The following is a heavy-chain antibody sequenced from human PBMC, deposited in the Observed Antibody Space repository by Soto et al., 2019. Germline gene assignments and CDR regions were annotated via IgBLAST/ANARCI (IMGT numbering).Heavy chain of an antibody. Sequence: PSSTXSLTWSFYVWSFRGYYCSWIRQPPGKGLEWIGEINHSGSTNYNPSLKSRVTISVDTSKNQLSLKLSSVTAADTAAYSCARRSRTKPWLETWGPGTLLTVYS. J-gene: IGHJ4*02. V-gene: IGHV4-34*01. CDR2: INHSGST. CDR1: VWSFRGYY. CDR3: ARRSRTKPWLET. D-gene: IGHD5-12*01.